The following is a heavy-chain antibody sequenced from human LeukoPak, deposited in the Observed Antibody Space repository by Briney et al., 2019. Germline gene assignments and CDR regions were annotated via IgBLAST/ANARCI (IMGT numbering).Heavy chain of an antibody. CDR1: GFTFSSYG. D-gene: IGHD2-8*02. CDR3: AKDGSWSCTD. J-gene: IGHJ4*02. CDR2: IRFDGSNK. V-gene: IGHV3-30*02. Sequence: PGGSLRLSCAASGFTFSSYGMHWVRQAPGKGLEWVAFIRFDGSNKYYADSVKGRFTISRDNSKGTLFLQMNSVRPDDTAVYYCAKDGSWSCTDWGQGTLVTVSS.